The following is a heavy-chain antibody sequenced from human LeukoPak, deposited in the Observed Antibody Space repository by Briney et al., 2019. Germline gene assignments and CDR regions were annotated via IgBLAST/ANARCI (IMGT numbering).Heavy chain of an antibody. D-gene: IGHD1-26*01. CDR1: GFTFSTYV. CDR3: VSGTGY. V-gene: IGHV3-64D*06. Sequence: GGSLRLSCSVSGFTFSTYVMHWVRQAPGKGLEYVSAISSNGDNTYYADSVKRRFTISRDNSKNTLYLQMSSLRADDTAVYYCVSGTGYWGQGTLVTVSS. J-gene: IGHJ4*02. CDR2: ISSNGDNT.